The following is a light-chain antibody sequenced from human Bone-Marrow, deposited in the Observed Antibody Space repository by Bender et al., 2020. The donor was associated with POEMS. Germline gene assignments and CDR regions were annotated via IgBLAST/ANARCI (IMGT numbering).Light chain of an antibody. CDR3: SSFTTSTSYV. V-gene: IGLV1-44*01. CDR2: SNY. J-gene: IGLJ1*01. Sequence: QSVLTQPPSASGTPGQSVIISCSGTDSNFGGNNVNWYQHLPGTAPRFVVYSNYQRPSGVSNRFSGSKSGNTASLTISGLQAEDEALYYCSSFTTSTSYVFGIGTEVTVL. CDR1: DSNFGGNN.